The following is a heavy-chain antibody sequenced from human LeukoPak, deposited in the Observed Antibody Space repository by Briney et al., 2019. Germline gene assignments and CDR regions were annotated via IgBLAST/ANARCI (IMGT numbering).Heavy chain of an antibody. CDR3: ARDGTATDAFDI. J-gene: IGHJ3*02. V-gene: IGHV1-2*06. Sequence: ASVRVSCKASGYTFTGYYMHWVRQAPGQGLEWMGRINPNSGGTNYAQKFQGRVTMTRDTSISTAYMELSRLRPDDTAVYYCARDGTATDAFDIWGQGTVVTVSS. D-gene: IGHD6-13*01. CDR1: GYTFTGYY. CDR2: INPNSGGT.